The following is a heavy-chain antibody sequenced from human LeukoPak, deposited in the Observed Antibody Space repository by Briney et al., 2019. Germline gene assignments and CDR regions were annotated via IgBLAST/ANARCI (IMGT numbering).Heavy chain of an antibody. CDR1: GGSISSSSYY. CDR3: ARTSRVRGVLNWFDP. V-gene: IGHV4-39*07. CDR2: INHSGST. Sequence: SETLSLTCTVSGGSISSSSYYWSWIRQPPGKGLEWIGEINHSGSTNYNPSLKSRVTISVDTSKNQFSLKLSSVTAADTAVYYCARTSRVRGVLNWFDPWGQGTLVTVSS. J-gene: IGHJ5*02. D-gene: IGHD3-10*01.